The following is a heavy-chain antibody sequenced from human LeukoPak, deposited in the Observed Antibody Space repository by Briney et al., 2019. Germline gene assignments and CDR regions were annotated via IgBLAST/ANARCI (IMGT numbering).Heavy chain of an antibody. CDR2: VYYSGST. CDR3: ARGTGRLTMTEVVFDWFDP. Sequence: SETLSLTCIISGGPISSGSYYWGWIRQPPGKGLQWIGNVYYSGSTYYSPSLKSRVTISLDMSKNQFSLKLRYVTAADTAVYYCARGTGRLTMTEVVFDWFDPWGQGTLVTVSS. V-gene: IGHV4-39*07. J-gene: IGHJ5*02. CDR1: GGPISSGSYY. D-gene: IGHD3-22*01.